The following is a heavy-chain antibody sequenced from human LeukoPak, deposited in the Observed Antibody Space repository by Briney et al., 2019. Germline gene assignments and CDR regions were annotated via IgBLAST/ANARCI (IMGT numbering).Heavy chain of an antibody. CDR3: AKGMEYSSSSGVDY. CDR1: GFTFDDYT. Sequence: GGSLRLSCAASGFTFDDYTMHWVRQAPGKGLEWVSLISWDGGSTYYADSVKGRFTISRDNSKNSLYLQMNSLRTGDTALYYCAKGMEYSSSSGVDYWGQGTLVTVSS. CDR2: ISWDGGST. V-gene: IGHV3-43*01. D-gene: IGHD6-6*01. J-gene: IGHJ4*02.